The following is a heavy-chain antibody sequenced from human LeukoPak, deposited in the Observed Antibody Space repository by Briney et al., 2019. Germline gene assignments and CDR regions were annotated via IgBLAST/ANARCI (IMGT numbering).Heavy chain of an antibody. CDR2: ISYDGSNK. CDR3: AKGVTTTVTTYFDY. V-gene: IGHV3-30*18. Sequence: GGSLRLSCAASEFTFSSYGMHWVRQAPGKGLEWVAVISYDGSNKYYADSVKGRFTISRDNSKNTLYLQMNSLRAEDTAVYYCAKGVTTTVTTYFDYWGQGTLVTVSS. CDR1: EFTFSSYG. J-gene: IGHJ4*02. D-gene: IGHD4-17*01.